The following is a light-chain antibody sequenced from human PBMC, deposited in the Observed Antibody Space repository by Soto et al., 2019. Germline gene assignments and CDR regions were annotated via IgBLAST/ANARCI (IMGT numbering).Light chain of an antibody. J-gene: IGKJ1*01. CDR1: EGINIY. CDR2: DAS. CDR3: QQYNSYSVT. V-gene: IGKV1-16*01. Sequence: DIQMTQSPPSLSASVGDRVTIICRASEGINIYLAWFQQKPGKAPKFLVYDASNLESGVPSRFSGSGSGTEFTLTISSLQPDDFATYYCQQYNSYSVTFGQGTKVDIK.